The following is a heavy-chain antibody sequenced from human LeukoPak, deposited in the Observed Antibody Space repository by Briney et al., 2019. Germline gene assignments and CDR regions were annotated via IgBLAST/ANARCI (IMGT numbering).Heavy chain of an antibody. Sequence: SETLSLTCAVYGGSFSGYYWSWIRQPPGKGLEWIGEINHSGSTNYNPSLKSRVTISVDTSKNQFSLKLSSVTAADTAVYYCARGRWFYYFDYWGQGTLVTVSS. V-gene: IGHV4-34*01. D-gene: IGHD4-23*01. CDR1: GGSFSGYY. J-gene: IGHJ4*02. CDR2: INHSGST. CDR3: ARGRWFYYFDY.